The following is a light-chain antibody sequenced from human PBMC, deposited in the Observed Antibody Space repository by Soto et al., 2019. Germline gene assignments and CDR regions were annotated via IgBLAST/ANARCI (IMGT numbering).Light chain of an antibody. CDR3: QQDYNLPPLT. V-gene: IGKV3D-15*02. Sequence: IVLIQSPATLSVSPGERATLSCRASQNISNYLIWYQQKPGQAPRLLIYDVSNRATDIPARFSGSGSGTEFTLTISSLQSEDFAVYYCQQDYNLPPLTFGGGTKVDIK. J-gene: IGKJ4*01. CDR1: QNISNY. CDR2: DVS.